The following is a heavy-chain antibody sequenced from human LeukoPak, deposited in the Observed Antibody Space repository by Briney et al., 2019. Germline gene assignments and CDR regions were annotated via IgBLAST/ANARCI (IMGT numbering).Heavy chain of an antibody. D-gene: IGHD6-13*01. J-gene: IGHJ4*02. CDR2: IYYSGST. Sequence: SETLSLTCTVSGGSISTSSYYWGWIRQPPGTGLESIGSIYYSGSTYYNPSLKSRITISVDTSKNQFSLKLSAVTAADTAVYYCARGAPQGIAAAGTLFDYWGQGTLVTVSS. CDR1: GGSISTSSYY. CDR3: ARGAPQGIAAAGTLFDY. V-gene: IGHV4-39*07.